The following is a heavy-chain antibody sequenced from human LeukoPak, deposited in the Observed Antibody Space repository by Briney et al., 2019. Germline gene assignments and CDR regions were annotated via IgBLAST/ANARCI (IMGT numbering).Heavy chain of an antibody. CDR3: ARADLKYSSSSLLDY. CDR1: GGSISSYY. V-gene: IGHV4-59*08. D-gene: IGHD6-6*01. J-gene: IGHJ4*02. CDR2: IYYSGST. Sequence: PSETLSLTCTVSGGSISSYYWSWIRQPPGKGLEWIGYIYYSGSTNYNPSLKSRLTISVDTSKNQFSLKLNSVTAADTAVYYCARADLKYSSSSLLDYWGQGTLVTVSS.